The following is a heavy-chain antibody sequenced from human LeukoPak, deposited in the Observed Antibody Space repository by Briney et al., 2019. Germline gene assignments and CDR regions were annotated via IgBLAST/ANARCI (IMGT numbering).Heavy chain of an antibody. V-gene: IGHV3-30*18. D-gene: IGHD3-9*01. CDR1: GFTFSSYG. CDR2: ISYDGSNK. CDR3: AKDTAHILTRYSYYYYGIDG. J-gene: IGHJ6*02. Sequence: GGSLRLSCAASGFTFSSYGMHWVRQAPGKGLEWVAVISYDGSNKYYADSVKGRFTISRDNSKNTLYLQMNSLRAEDTAVYYCAKDTAHILTRYSYYYYGIDGWGQETTVTVS.